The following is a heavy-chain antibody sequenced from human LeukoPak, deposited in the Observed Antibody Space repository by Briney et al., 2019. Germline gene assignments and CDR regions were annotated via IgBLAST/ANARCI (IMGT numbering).Heavy chain of an antibody. CDR1: GFTVTTKS. D-gene: IGHD2-2*01. CDR3: ASARESCIGSSCYEYFHH. V-gene: IGHV3-53*01. J-gene: IGHJ1*01. Sequence: QPGGSLRLSCAASGFTVTTKSMAWVRQAPGRGLEWVSVFYSPGSTYYADSVHGRFTISRDTSLNTLFLQMNSLRVEDTAVYYCASARESCIGSSCYEYFHHWGQGTPLTVSS. CDR2: FYSPGST.